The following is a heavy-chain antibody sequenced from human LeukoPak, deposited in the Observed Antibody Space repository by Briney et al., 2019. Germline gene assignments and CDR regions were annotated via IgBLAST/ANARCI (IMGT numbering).Heavy chain of an antibody. V-gene: IGHV4-59*01. CDR3: ARLNYYDSSGYNRRAPHFDY. CDR1: GGSISSYY. D-gene: IGHD3-22*01. Sequence: PSETLSLTCTVSGGSISSYYWSWIRQPPGKGLEWIGYIYYSGSTNYNPSLKSRVTISVDTSKNQFSLKLSSVTAADTAVYYCARLNYYDSSGYNRRAPHFDYWGQGTLVTVSS. J-gene: IGHJ4*02. CDR2: IYYSGST.